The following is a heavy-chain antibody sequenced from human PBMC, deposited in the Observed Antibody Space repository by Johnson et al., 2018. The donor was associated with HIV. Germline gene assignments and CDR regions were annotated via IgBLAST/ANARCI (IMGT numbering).Heavy chain of an antibody. CDR3: AHPRAFDI. V-gene: IGHV3-30*03. Sequence: QVQLVESGGGVVQPGRSLRLSCAASGFTFSIYGMHWVRQAPGKGVAWVAVISYDGSNKDYADSVKGRFTITRDNSKNTLYLQMNSRRPEDTAVYYCAHPRAFDIWGQGTMVTVSS. CDR1: GFTFSIYG. J-gene: IGHJ3*02. CDR2: ISYDGSNK.